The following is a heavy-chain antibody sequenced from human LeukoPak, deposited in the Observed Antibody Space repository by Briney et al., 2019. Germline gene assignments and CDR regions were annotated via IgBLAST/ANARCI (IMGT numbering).Heavy chain of an antibody. CDR3: ARVKRYSSGKFDY. J-gene: IGHJ4*02. V-gene: IGHV3-21*01. Sequence: PGGSLRLSCAASGLTFSNAWMNWVRQAPGKGLEWVSSISSSSSYIYYADSVKGRFTISRDNAKNSLYLQMNSLRAEDTAVYYCARVKRYSSGKFDYWGQGTLVTVSS. CDR2: ISSSSSYI. D-gene: IGHD6-19*01. CDR1: GLTFSNAW.